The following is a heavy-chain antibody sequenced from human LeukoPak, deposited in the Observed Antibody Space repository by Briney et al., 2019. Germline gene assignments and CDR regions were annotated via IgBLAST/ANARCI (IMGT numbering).Heavy chain of an antibody. CDR1: GFTFDDYA. CDR3: ARGYSYGYVDY. J-gene: IGHJ4*02. V-gene: IGHV3-23*01. Sequence: GGSLRLSCAASGFTFDDYAMHWVRQAPGKGLEWVSAISGSGGSTYYADSVKGRFTISRDNSKNTLYLQMNSLRAEDTAVYYCARGYSYGYVDYWGQGTLVTVSS. CDR2: ISGSGGST. D-gene: IGHD5-18*01.